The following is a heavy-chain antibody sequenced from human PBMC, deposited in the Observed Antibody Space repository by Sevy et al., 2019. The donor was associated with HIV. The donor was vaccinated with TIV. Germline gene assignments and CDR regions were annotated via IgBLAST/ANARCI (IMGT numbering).Heavy chain of an antibody. CDR3: ARHGQWLVT. CDR1: GGSISSSSYY. V-gene: IGHV4-39*01. J-gene: IGHJ5*02. Sequence: GSLRLSCTVSGGSISSSSYYWGWIHQPPGKGLEWIGSIYYSGSTYYNPSLKSRVTISVDTSKNQFSLKLSSVTAADTAVYYCARHGQWLVTWGQGTLVTVSS. CDR2: IYYSGST. D-gene: IGHD6-19*01.